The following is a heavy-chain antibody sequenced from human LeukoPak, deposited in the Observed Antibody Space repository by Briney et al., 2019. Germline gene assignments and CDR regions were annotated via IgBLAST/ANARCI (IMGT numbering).Heavy chain of an antibody. Sequence: ASVKVSCKASGYTFTSYGNSWVRQAPGQGLEWMGWISAYNGNTNYAQKLQGRVTMTTDTSTSTAYMELRSLRSDDTAVYYCARETPVTTRLDYWGQGTLVTVSS. CDR3: ARETPVTTRLDY. V-gene: IGHV1-18*01. CDR1: GYTFTSYG. J-gene: IGHJ4*02. CDR2: ISAYNGNT. D-gene: IGHD4-17*01.